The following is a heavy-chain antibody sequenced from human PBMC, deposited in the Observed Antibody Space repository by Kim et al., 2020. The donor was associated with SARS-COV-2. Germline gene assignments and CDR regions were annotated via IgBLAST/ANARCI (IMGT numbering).Heavy chain of an antibody. D-gene: IGHD3-22*01. V-gene: IGHV1-3*01. J-gene: IGHJ4*02. CDR3: AKASGWKKYYFDY. CDR2: INAGNGNT. CDR1: GYTFTSYA. Sequence: ASVKVSCKASGYTFTSYAMHWVRQAPEQRLEWMGWINAGNGNTKYSQKFQGRVTITRDTSASTAYMELSSLRSEDTAVYYCAKASGWKKYYFDYWGQGTLVTVSS.